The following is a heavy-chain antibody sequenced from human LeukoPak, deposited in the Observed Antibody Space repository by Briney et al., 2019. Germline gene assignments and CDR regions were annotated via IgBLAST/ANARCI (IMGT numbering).Heavy chain of an antibody. V-gene: IGHV1-18*01. J-gene: IGHJ3*02. CDR3: ARGDPIVLMGAFDI. CDR2: ISAYNGNT. Sequence: ASVKVSCKASGYTFTSYGISRVRQAPGQGLEWMGWISAYNGNTNYAQKLQGRVTMTTDTSTSTAYMELRSLRSDDTAVYYCARGDPIVLMGAFDIWGQGTMVTVSS. D-gene: IGHD2-8*01. CDR1: GYTFTSYG.